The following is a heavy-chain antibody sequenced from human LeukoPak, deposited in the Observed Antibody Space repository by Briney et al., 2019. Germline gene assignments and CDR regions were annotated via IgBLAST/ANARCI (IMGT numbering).Heavy chain of an antibody. CDR2: INHSGST. Sequence: SETLSFTCAVYGGSFSGYYWSWIRQPPGKGLEWIGEINHSGSTNYNPSLKSRVTISVDTSKNQFSLKLSSVTAADTAVYYCARGGPPAGAYYFDYWGQGTLVTVSS. CDR1: GGSFSGYY. V-gene: IGHV4-34*01. J-gene: IGHJ4*02. D-gene: IGHD2-2*01. CDR3: ARGGPPAGAYYFDY.